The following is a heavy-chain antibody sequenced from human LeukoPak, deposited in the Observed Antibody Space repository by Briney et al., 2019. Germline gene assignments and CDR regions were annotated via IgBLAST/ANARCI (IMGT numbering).Heavy chain of an antibody. CDR3: ARSSSYYDFWSDSEGFDY. Sequence: NPSETLSLTCAVYGGSFSGYYWSWIRQPPGKGLEWIGEINHSGSTNYNPSLKSRVTISVDTSKNPFSLKLSSVTAADTAVYYCARSSSYYDFWSDSEGFDYWGQGTLVTVSS. CDR2: INHSGST. D-gene: IGHD3-3*01. V-gene: IGHV4-34*01. J-gene: IGHJ4*02. CDR1: GGSFSGYY.